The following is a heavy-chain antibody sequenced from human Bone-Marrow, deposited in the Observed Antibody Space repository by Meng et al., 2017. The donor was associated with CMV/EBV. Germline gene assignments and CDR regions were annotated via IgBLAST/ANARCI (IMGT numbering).Heavy chain of an antibody. CDR3: ARGCTSCYPHDACDI. V-gene: IGHV4-34*01. D-gene: IGHD2-2*01. CDR1: GGSFSCYY. CDR2: INHSGST. J-gene: IGHJ3*02. Sequence: SETLSLTCAVYGGSFSCYYWSWIRQPPGKGLEWIGEINHSGSTNFNPSLKSRVTISVDTSKNQFSLKLSSVTAADTAVYYCARGCTSCYPHDACDIWGQGTMVTVSS.